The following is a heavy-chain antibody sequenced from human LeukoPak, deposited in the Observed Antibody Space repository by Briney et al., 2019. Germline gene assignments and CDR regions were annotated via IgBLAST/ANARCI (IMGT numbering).Heavy chain of an antibody. V-gene: IGHV3-23*01. CDR1: GFTFSSYA. J-gene: IGHJ4*02. CDR2: ISGSGSST. D-gene: IGHD1-26*01. Sequence: PGGSLRLSCAASGFTFSSYAMSWVRQAPGKGLEWVSAISGSGSSTYYADSVKGRFTISRDNSKNTLYLQMNSLRAEDTAAYYCAKDRRSGSYGYWGQGTLVTVSS. CDR3: AKDRRSGSYGY.